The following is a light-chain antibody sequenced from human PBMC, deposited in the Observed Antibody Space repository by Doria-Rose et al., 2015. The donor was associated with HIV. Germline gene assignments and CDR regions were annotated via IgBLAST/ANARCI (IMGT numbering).Light chain of an antibody. J-gene: IGKJ1*01. Sequence: TQSPGTLSLSPGERATLSCRASQSFSSTYLAWYQQKPDQARSLLIYDGSTRATGIPDRFSASGSGTDFTLTSNRLEPEDFALYYCHQYGTSWTFGQGTKVEI. CDR1: QSFSSTY. V-gene: IGKV3-20*01. CDR3: HQYGTSWT. CDR2: DGS.